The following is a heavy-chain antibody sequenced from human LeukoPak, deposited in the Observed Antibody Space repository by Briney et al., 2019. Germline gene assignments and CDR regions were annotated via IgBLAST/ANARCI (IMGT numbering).Heavy chain of an antibody. J-gene: IGHJ6*02. CDR1: GFTFSSYA. CDR2: ISYDGSNK. V-gene: IGHV3-30-3*01. CDR3: ARDRGSSWYLGYYYYGMDV. D-gene: IGHD6-13*01. Sequence: GGSLRLSCAASGFTFSSYAMHWVRQAPGKGLEWVAVISYDGSNKYYADSVKGRFTISRDNSKNTLYLQMNSLRAEDTAVYYCARDRGSSWYLGYYYYGMDVWGQGTTVTVSS.